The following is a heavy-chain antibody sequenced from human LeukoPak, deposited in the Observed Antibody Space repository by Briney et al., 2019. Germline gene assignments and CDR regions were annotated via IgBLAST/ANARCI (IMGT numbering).Heavy chain of an antibody. D-gene: IGHD1-26*01. J-gene: IGHJ4*02. CDR3: AKGYRWELHN. CDR1: GFTFSTYL. V-gene: IGHV3-23*01. CDR2: ISGSGGTT. Sequence: GGSLRLSCAASGFTFSTYLMTWVRQAPGKGLEWVSAISGSGGTTYYADSIKGRFTISRDNSKNTVFLQMNSLRAEDTATYYCAKGYRWELHNWGQGILLIVSS.